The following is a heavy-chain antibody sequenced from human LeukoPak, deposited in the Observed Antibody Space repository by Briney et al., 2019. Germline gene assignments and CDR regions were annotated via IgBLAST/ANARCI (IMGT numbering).Heavy chain of an antibody. J-gene: IGHJ4*02. Sequence: GGSLRLSCAASGFRFSNYAMNWVRQAPGKGLEWVSVNIGSSGSTFYADSVKGRFTISRDNSKNTLYLQMNSLRDEDTAVYYCAKGGYDYVGIGYFDFWGQGTLVTVSS. CDR1: GFRFSNYA. D-gene: IGHD5-12*01. V-gene: IGHV3-23*01. CDR2: NIGSSGST. CDR3: AKGGYDYVGIGYFDF.